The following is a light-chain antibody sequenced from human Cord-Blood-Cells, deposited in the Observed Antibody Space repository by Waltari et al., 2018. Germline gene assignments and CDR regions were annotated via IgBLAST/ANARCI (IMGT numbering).Light chain of an antibody. J-gene: IGKJ1*01. V-gene: IGKV1-5*01. CDR2: DAS. Sequence: DIQMTQSPSTLSASVGDRVTITCRASQSISSWLAWYQQKPGKAPKLLIYDASSLESGVPSRFSGSGSGTGFTLTSSSLQPDDFATYYCQQYNSYSWTFGQGTKVEIK. CDR3: QQYNSYSWT. CDR1: QSISSW.